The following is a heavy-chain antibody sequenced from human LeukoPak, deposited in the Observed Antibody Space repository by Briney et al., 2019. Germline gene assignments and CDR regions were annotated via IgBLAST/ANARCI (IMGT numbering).Heavy chain of an antibody. Sequence: GGSLRLSCAASGFTFSDYYMSWIRQAPGKGLEWVSYISSSGSTIYYADSVKGRFTISRDNAKNTLLLQMNSLRAEDTALYYCAKGVVAVAAHNWFDPWGQGTPVTVSA. CDR2: ISSSGSTI. J-gene: IGHJ5*02. CDR1: GFTFSDYY. CDR3: AKGVVAVAAHNWFDP. D-gene: IGHD2-15*01. V-gene: IGHV3-11*01.